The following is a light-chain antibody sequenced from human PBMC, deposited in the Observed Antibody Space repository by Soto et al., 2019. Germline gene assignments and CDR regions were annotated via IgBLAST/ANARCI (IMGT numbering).Light chain of an antibody. Sequence: QSVLTQPRSVSGSPGQSVTISCTGTNSDVGDYNYVSWYQQHPGKAPKLMIYDVSKRPSGVPDRFSGSKSGNTASLTISGLQAEDEADYYCCSYAGSYTEVFGGGTKLTVL. CDR2: DVS. CDR1: NSDVGDYNY. V-gene: IGLV2-11*01. CDR3: CSYAGSYTEV. J-gene: IGLJ2*01.